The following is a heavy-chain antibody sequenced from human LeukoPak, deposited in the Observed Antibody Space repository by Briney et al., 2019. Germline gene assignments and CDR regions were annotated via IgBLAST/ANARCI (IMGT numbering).Heavy chain of an antibody. CDR3: AKSDSYYYGSGSLTGNWFDP. D-gene: IGHD3-10*01. Sequence: GGSLRLSCAASGFTFSSYAMSWVRQAPGKGLEWVSAISGSGGSTYYADSVKGWFTISRDNSKNTLYLQMNSLRAEDTAVYYCAKSDSYYYGSGSLTGNWFDPWGQGTLVTVSS. J-gene: IGHJ5*02. V-gene: IGHV3-23*01. CDR2: ISGSGGST. CDR1: GFTFSSYA.